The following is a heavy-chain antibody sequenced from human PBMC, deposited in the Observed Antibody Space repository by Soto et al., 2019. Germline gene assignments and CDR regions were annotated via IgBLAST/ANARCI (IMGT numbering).Heavy chain of an antibody. CDR1: GGSISSSNW. V-gene: IGHV4-4*02. CDR2: IYHSGST. D-gene: IGHD3-10*01. Sequence: QVQLQESGPGLVKPSGTLSLTCAVSGGSISSSNWWSWVRQPPGKGLEWIGEIYHSGSTNANPSLKSRVTTAVDKSKNQFSLKLSAVTAADTAVYYCARGAYYGSGFVFDYWGQGTLVTVSS. CDR3: ARGAYYGSGFVFDY. J-gene: IGHJ4*02.